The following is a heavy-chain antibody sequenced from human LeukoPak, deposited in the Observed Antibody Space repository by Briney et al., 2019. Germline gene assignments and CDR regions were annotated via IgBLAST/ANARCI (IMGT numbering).Heavy chain of an antibody. Sequence: SETLSLTCTVSGGSISSYYWSWIRQPPGKGLEWIGYIYYSGSTNYNPSLKSRVTISVDTSKNQFSLKVSSVTAADTAVYYCAREGSDGYNYFDFWGQGTLVTVSS. CDR3: AREGSDGYNYFDF. V-gene: IGHV4-59*01. CDR2: IYYSGST. J-gene: IGHJ4*02. D-gene: IGHD5-24*01. CDR1: GGSISSYY.